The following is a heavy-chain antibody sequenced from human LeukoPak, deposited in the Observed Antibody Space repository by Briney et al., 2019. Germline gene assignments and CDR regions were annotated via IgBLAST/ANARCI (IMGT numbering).Heavy chain of an antibody. Sequence: GASVKVSCKASGYTFTSYYMHWVRQAPGQGLEWRGIINPSGGSTSYAQKFQGRVTMTRNTSISTAYMELSSLRSEDTAVYYCARSKPMVRGIEKRYYYYMDVWGKGTTVTISS. CDR3: ARSKPMVRGIEKRYYYYMDV. D-gene: IGHD3-10*01. J-gene: IGHJ6*03. CDR2: INPSGGST. CDR1: GYTFTSYY. V-gene: IGHV1-46*01.